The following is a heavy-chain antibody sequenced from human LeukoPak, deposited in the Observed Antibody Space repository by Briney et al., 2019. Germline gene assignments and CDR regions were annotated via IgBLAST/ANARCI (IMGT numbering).Heavy chain of an antibody. Sequence: PSETLSLTCTVSGGSISSSSYYWGWIRQPPGKGLEWIGSIYYSGSTYYNPSLKSRVTISVDTSKNQFSLKLSSVTAADTAVYYCASLLSGYSYGDGDYWGQGTLVTVSS. CDR3: ASLLSGYSYGDGDY. J-gene: IGHJ4*02. D-gene: IGHD5-18*01. V-gene: IGHV4-39*07. CDR1: GGSISSSSYY. CDR2: IYYSGST.